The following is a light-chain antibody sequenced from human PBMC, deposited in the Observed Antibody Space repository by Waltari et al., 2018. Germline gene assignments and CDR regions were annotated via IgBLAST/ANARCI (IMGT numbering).Light chain of an antibody. CDR2: TTS. J-gene: IGKJ3*01. V-gene: IGKV1-9*01. CDR3: QQLHRYPPT. CDR1: QDISSY. Sequence: DIQLTQSPPFLSASVGDRVTISCRASQDISSYLAWYQQKLDKAPQLLIYTTSTLASGVPSRFSGSGSGTDFTLTITSLQPDDFATYYCQQLHRYPPTFGPGTTVDVK.